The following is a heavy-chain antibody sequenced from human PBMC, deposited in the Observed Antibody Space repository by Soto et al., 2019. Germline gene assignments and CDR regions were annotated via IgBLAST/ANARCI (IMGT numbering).Heavy chain of an antibody. Sequence: ASVKVSCKPSGYTFSSYSIHWVRQAPGQRLEWMGWINAGYGNTKSSQKFQDRVTISRDTSASTAYMELTSLRSEDTAVYYCARDTGDGTFDFWGQGTLVTVSS. CDR2: INAGYGNT. D-gene: IGHD7-27*01. V-gene: IGHV1-3*01. CDR1: GYTFSSYS. J-gene: IGHJ4*02. CDR3: ARDTGDGTFDF.